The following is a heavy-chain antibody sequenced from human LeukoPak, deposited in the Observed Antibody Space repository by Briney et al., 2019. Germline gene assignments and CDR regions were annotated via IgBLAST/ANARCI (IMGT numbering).Heavy chain of an antibody. V-gene: IGHV3-74*01. J-gene: IGHJ4*02. CDR3: ARVTMVRGVIN. CDR1: GFTLSTYW. D-gene: IGHD3-10*01. Sequence: GGSLRLSCAASGFTLSTYWVHWVRQAPGKGLVWVSRFSTDGSSATYADSVKGRFTISRDNAKNSLYLQMNSLRAEDTAVYYCARVTMVRGVINWGQGTLVTVSS. CDR2: FSTDGSSA.